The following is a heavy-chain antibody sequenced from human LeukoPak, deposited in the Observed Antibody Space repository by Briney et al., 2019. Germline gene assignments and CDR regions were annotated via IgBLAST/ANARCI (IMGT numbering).Heavy chain of an antibody. V-gene: IGHV3-7*01. Sequence: SGGSLRLSCAASGFIFCGYWMSWVRQAPGRGLEWVANTNPDGSIKYYVDSVNGRFTISRDNAKNSLYLQMNSLRAEDTAVYYCVSGFLQWLYWGQGTLVTVSS. CDR3: VSGFLQWLY. CDR1: GFIFCGYW. J-gene: IGHJ4*02. D-gene: IGHD3-3*01. CDR2: TNPDGSIK.